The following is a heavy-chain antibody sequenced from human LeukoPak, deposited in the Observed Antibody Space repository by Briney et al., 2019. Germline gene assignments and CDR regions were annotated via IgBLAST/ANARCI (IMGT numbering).Heavy chain of an antibody. CDR2: VNPRSGDA. D-gene: IGHD2-8*01. V-gene: IGHV1-8*03. J-gene: IGHJ4*02. CDR1: GYTFISYN. Sequence: ASVRVSCKASGYTFISYNIIWLRQATGQGLEWMGWVNPRSGDAGYLQKFQGRLTITRDSSIDTAYMDLSGLSSEDTAVYYCARGVPLGYCTYGVCYPPYYFDYWGQGTLVTASS. CDR3: ARGVPLGYCTYGVCYPPYYFDY.